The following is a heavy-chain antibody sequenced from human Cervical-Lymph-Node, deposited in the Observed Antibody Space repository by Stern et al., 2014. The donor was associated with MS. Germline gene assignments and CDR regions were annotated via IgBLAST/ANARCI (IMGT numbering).Heavy chain of an antibody. CDR3: AKGEGIPFCGGDCHLFHYYPMDV. CDR1: GFTFSSYG. D-gene: IGHD2-21*02. Sequence: QVQLVQSGGGVVQPGRSLRLSCAASGFTFSSYGMHWVRQAPGKGLEWVAVISYDGTNKYYTDSVKGRFTISRDNSKNTLYLQMNSLRAEDTAVYYCAKGEGIPFCGGDCHLFHYYPMDVWGQGTTVTVSS. V-gene: IGHV3-30*18. CDR2: ISYDGTNK. J-gene: IGHJ6*02.